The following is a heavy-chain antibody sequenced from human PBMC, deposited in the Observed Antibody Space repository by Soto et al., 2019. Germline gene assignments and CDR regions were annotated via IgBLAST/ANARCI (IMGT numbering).Heavy chain of an antibody. Sequence: QVQLQKWGAGLLKPSETLSLTCAVYGGSFSGYYWSWIRQPPGKGLEWIGEINHSGSTNYNPSLESRVTISVDTSKNQFTLKLSSVTAADTAVYYCARGLLVMVRGGGWFDPWGQGTLVTVSS. J-gene: IGHJ5*02. CDR1: GGSFSGYY. CDR3: ARGLLVMVRGGGWFDP. CDR2: INHSGST. D-gene: IGHD3-10*01. V-gene: IGHV4-34*01.